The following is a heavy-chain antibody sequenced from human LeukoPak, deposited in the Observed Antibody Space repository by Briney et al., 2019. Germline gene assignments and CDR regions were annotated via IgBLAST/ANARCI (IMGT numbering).Heavy chain of an antibody. D-gene: IGHD1-1*01. CDR2: IYYSGST. Sequence: SETLSLTCTVSGGSISSYYWSWIRQPPGKGLEWIGYIYYSGSTNYNPSLKSRVTMSVDTSKNQFSLKLSSVTAADTAVYYCARGYNWNPGAFDIWGQGTMVTVSS. CDR1: GGSISSYY. CDR3: ARGYNWNPGAFDI. V-gene: IGHV4-59*12. J-gene: IGHJ3*02.